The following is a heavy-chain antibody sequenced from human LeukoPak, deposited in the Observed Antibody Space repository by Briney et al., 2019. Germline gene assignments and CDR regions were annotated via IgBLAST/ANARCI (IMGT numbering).Heavy chain of an antibody. V-gene: IGHV4-59*01. CDR1: GGSISSYY. J-gene: IGHJ4*02. CDR3: ARDKSGGYYVDY. D-gene: IGHD3-3*01. Sequence: SETLSLTCTVSGGSISSYYWSWIRQPPGKGLEWIGYIYYGGSTNYNPSLKSRVTISVDTSKNQFSLKLSSVTAADTAVYYCARDKSGGYYVDYWGQGTLVTVSS. CDR2: IYYGGST.